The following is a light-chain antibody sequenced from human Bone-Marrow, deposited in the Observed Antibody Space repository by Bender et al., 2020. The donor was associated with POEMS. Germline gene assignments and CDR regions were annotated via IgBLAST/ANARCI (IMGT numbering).Light chain of an antibody. J-gene: IGLJ2*01. CDR3: CSYTGSYTLEML. CDR2: EVT. Sequence: QSALTQTASVSGSPGQSLTISCTGTRADVGGYNLVSWYQHHPGKAPKLLIHEVTERPSGVPDRFSGSKSGNTASLTISGLQAEDEADYYCCSYTGSYTLEMLFGGGTKLTVL. V-gene: IGLV2-11*01. CDR1: RADVGGYNL.